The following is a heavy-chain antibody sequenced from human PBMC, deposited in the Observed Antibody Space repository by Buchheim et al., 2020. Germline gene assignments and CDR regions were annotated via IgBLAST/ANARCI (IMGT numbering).Heavy chain of an antibody. V-gene: IGHV2-5*02. CDR3: AQTYYDFWREDAKFDP. CDR1: GFSLSTSGVG. J-gene: IGHJ5*02. CDR2: IYWDDDN. D-gene: IGHD3-3*01. Sequence: QITLKESGPTLVKPTQTLTLTCTFSGFSLSTSGVGVGWIRQPPGKALEWLALIYWDDDNRYSPSLKSRLTITKDTSKNQVVLTMTNMDPVDTATYYCAQTYYDFWREDAKFDPWGQGTL.